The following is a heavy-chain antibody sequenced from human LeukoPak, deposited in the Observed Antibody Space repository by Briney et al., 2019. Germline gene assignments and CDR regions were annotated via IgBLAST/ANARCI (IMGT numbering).Heavy chain of an antibody. J-gene: IGHJ6*02. V-gene: IGHV4-61*01. CDR2: IYYSGST. CDR3: ARDFIAAAGTLSSNYYYYGMDV. CDR1: GGSVSSGSYY. D-gene: IGHD6-13*01. Sequence: SETLSLTCTVSGGSVSSGSYYWSWIRQPPGKGLEWIGYIYYSGSTNYNPSLESRVTISVDTSKNQFSLKLSSVTAADTAVYYCARDFIAAAGTLSSNYYYYGMDVWGQGTTVTVSS.